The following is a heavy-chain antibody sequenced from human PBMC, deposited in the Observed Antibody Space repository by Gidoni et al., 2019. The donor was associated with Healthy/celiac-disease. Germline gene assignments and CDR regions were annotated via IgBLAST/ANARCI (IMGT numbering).Heavy chain of an antibody. V-gene: IGHV4-34*01. Sequence: QVQLQQWGAGLLKPSETLSLTCAVYGGSFSGYYWSWIRQPPGKGLEWSGEIKHSGSTNYNPSLKSRVTISVDTSKNQFSLKLSSVTAADTAVYYCARDDFWSGYYGYWGQGTLVTVSS. CDR2: IKHSGST. CDR1: GGSFSGYY. D-gene: IGHD3-3*01. CDR3: ARDDFWSGYYGY. J-gene: IGHJ4*02.